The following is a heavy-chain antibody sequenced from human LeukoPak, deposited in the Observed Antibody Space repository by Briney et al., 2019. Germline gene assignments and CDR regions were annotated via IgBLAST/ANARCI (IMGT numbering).Heavy chain of an antibody. V-gene: IGHV3-23*01. CDR2: ISGSGGST. CDR1: GFTFSSYA. CDR3: AKDGVIVVTGDFDY. D-gene: IGHD5-12*01. Sequence: GGSLGLSCAASGFTFSSYAMSWVRQAPGKGLEWVSAISGSGGSTYYADSVKGRFTISRDNSKNTLYLQMNSLRAEDTAVYYCAKDGVIVVTGDFDYWGQGTLVTVSS. J-gene: IGHJ4*02.